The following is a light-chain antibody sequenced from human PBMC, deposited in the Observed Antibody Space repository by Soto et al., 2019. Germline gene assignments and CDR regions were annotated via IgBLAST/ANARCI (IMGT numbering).Light chain of an antibody. J-gene: IGKJ1*01. CDR2: DAS. CDR3: QQYHSLVT. CDR1: QTIFTW. V-gene: IGKV1-5*01. Sequence: DRVTITCLASQTIFTWLAWYQQRPGKAPKLLIFDASNLESGVPSRFSGSGSGTEFTLTISSLQPDDLATYYCQQYHSLVTFGQGTKVDIK.